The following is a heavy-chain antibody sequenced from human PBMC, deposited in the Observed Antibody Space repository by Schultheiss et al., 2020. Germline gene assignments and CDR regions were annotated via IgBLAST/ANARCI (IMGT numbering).Heavy chain of an antibody. D-gene: IGHD1-26*01. CDR2: IYYSGST. CDR1: GGSISSGGYY. J-gene: IGHJ3*02. V-gene: IGHV4-31*03. Sequence: TLSITCTVSGGSISSGGYYWSWIRQHPGKCLEWIGYIYYSGSTYYNPSLKSRVTISVDTSKNQFSLKLSSVTAADTALYYCAKGTAFRGELDHDAFDIWGQGTMVTVSS. CDR3: AKGTAFRGELDHDAFDI.